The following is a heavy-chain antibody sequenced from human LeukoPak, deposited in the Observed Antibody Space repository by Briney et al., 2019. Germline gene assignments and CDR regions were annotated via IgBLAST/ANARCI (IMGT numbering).Heavy chain of an antibody. V-gene: IGHV4-31*03. Sequence: MASQTLSLTCTVSGGSISSGGYYWSWIRQHPGKGLEWIGYIYYSGSTYYNPSLKSRVTMSVDTSKNQFSLKLSSVTAADTAVYYCARDDSSLFDYWGQGTLVTVSS. J-gene: IGHJ4*02. CDR2: IYYSGST. CDR3: ARDDSSLFDY. CDR1: GGSISSGGYY. D-gene: IGHD3-22*01.